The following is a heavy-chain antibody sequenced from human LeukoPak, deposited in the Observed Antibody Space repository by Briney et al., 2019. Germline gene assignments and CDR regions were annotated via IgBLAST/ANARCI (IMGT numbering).Heavy chain of an antibody. J-gene: IGHJ4*02. CDR3: ARAGGSVNDYNVIDN. Sequence: SETLSLTCSVSGGSISSGSYYWSWIRQPAGKGLEWIGNVYTSGSINDNPSLKSRVTISVDTSKNQFSLKLNSVTAADTALYYCARAGGSVNDYNVIDNWDQGTLVTVSS. V-gene: IGHV4-61*09. D-gene: IGHD5-24*01. CDR2: VYTSGSI. CDR1: GGSISSGSYY.